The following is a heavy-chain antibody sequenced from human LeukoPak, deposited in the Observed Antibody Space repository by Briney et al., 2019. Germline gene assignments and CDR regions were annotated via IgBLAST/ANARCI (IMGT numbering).Heavy chain of an antibody. CDR2: IYPSGST. D-gene: IGHD1-26*01. V-gene: IGHV4-61*02. J-gene: IGHJ4*02. Sequence: SETLSLTCTVSGGSISNGGYYWSWIRQPAGKGLEWIGRIYPSGSTDYNPSPKSRVTISMDRSKNQFSLKLSSVTAADTAVYYCARARGSYYGFDYWGQGTLVTVSS. CDR1: GGSISNGGYY. CDR3: ARARGSYYGFDY.